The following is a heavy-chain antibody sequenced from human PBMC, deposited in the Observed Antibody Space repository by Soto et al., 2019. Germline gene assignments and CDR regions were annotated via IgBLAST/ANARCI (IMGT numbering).Heavy chain of an antibody. J-gene: IGHJ6*02. Sequence: SVKVSCKASGGTFSSYAISWVRQAPGQGLEWMGGIIPIFGTANYAQRFQGRVTITADESTSTAYMELSSLRSEDTAVYYCARDRNIVATIYNYYGMDVWGQGTTVTVSS. CDR2: IIPIFGTA. D-gene: IGHD5-12*01. CDR3: ARDRNIVATIYNYYGMDV. CDR1: GGTFSSYA. V-gene: IGHV1-69*13.